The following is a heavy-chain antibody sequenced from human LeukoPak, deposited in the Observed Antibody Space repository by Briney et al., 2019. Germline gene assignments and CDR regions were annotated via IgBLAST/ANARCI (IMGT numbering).Heavy chain of an antibody. CDR2: IDPSDSYT. Sequence: GESLKISCKGPGYSFTSYWISWVRQMPGKGLEWMGRIDPSDSYTNYSPSFQGHVTISADKSISTAYLQWSSLKASDTAMYYCARRPNDYDILTGYYYGMDVWGQGTTVTVSS. D-gene: IGHD3-9*01. J-gene: IGHJ6*02. CDR3: ARRPNDYDILTGYYYGMDV. CDR1: GYSFTSYW. V-gene: IGHV5-10-1*01.